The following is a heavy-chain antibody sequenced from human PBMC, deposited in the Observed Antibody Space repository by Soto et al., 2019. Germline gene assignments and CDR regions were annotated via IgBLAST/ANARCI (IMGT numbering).Heavy chain of an antibody. CDR3: AKEGRNSCYSAADY. CDR1: GFTFSSYA. D-gene: IGHD2-15*01. J-gene: IGHJ4*02. Sequence: GGSLRLSCAASGFTFSSYAMTWVRQAPGKGLEWVSVISGGDGSTYYADSVKGRFTISRDNSNNTLYLQMNSLRVEDTAIYYCAKEGRNSCYSAADYWGQGTLVTVSS. V-gene: IGHV3-23*01. CDR2: ISGGDGST.